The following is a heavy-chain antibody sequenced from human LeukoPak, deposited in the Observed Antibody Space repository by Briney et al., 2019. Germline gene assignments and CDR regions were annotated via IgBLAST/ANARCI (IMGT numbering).Heavy chain of an antibody. J-gene: IGHJ5*02. D-gene: IGHD5-18*01. V-gene: IGHV1-69*02. CDR1: GGTFSSYT. Sequence: ASVKVSCKASGGTFSSYTISWVRQAPGQGLEWMGRIIPILDIANYAQKFQGRVTITADKSTSTAYMELSSLRSEDTAMYYCARSEGYGYNWFDPWGQGTLVTVSS. CDR2: IIPILDIA. CDR3: ARSEGYGYNWFDP.